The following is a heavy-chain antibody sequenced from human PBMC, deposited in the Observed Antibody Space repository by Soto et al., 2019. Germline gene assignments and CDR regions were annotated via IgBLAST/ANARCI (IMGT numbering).Heavy chain of an antibody. CDR2: IYYSGST. V-gene: IGHV4-30-4*01. Sequence: QVKLQESGPGLVKPSQTLSLTCTVSGGSISSGAYYWSWVRQPPGKGLEWIGYIYYSGSTYYNPSLKSRVTISVDTSKNQFFLKLSSVTATDTAVYYCARDNYGDTYYFDYWGQGTLVTVSS. D-gene: IGHD4-17*01. CDR3: ARDNYGDTYYFDY. J-gene: IGHJ4*02. CDR1: GGSISSGAYY.